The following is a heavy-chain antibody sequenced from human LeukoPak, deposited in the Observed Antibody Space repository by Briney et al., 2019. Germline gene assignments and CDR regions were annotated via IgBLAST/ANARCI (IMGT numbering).Heavy chain of an antibody. CDR1: GFTFDDYA. V-gene: IGHV3-43D*03. Sequence: GGSLRLSCAASGFTFDDYAMHWVRQAPGKGLEWVSLISWDGGSTYYADSVKGRFTISRDNSKNSLYLQMNSLRAEDTALYYCAKDLSDYDSSGYYYSMDVWGQGTTVTVSS. CDR3: AKDLSDYDSSGYYYSMDV. D-gene: IGHD3-22*01. CDR2: ISWDGGST. J-gene: IGHJ6*02.